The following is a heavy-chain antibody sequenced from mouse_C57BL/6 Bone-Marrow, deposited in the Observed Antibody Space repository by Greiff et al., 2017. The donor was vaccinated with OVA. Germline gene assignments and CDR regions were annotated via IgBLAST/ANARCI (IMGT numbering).Heavy chain of an antibody. V-gene: IGHV7-1*01. CDR2: SRNKANDYTT. CDR1: GFTFSDFY. Sequence: DVKLVESGGGLVQSGRSLRLSCATSGFTFSDFYMEWVRQAPGKGLEWIAASRNKANDYTTEYSASVKGRFIVSRDTSQSILYLQMNALRAEDTAIYDCAREYYYGSSGMDYWGQGTSVTVSS. D-gene: IGHD1-1*01. J-gene: IGHJ4*01. CDR3: AREYYYGSSGMDY.